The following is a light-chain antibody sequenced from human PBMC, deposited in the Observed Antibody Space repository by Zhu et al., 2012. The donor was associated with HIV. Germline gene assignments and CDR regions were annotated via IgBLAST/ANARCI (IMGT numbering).Light chain of an antibody. CDR1: QSVSRNY. CDR3: HQYDKSWT. J-gene: IGKJ1*01. Sequence: IVLTQSPATLSLSPGDRATLACRASQSVSRNYVIWYQQKPGQAPRPLIYGASDRASGVPDRFSGSGSGTDFTLTISRLEPEDFAVYYCHQYDKSWTFGQGTRVEIK. V-gene: IGKV3-20*01. CDR2: GAS.